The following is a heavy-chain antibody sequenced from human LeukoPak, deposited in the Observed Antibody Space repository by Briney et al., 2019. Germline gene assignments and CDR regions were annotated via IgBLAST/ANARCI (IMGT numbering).Heavy chain of an antibody. CDR3: ARENSGSYREFDY. D-gene: IGHD1-26*01. J-gene: IGHJ4*02. CDR1: GGSISSYY. CDR2: IYTSGST. Sequence: SETLPLTCTVSGGSISSYYWSWIRQPAGKGLEWIGRIYTSGSTNYNASLKSRVSMSVDTSKNQFSLKLSSVTAADTAVFYCARENSGSYREFDYWGQGTPVTVSS. V-gene: IGHV4-4*07.